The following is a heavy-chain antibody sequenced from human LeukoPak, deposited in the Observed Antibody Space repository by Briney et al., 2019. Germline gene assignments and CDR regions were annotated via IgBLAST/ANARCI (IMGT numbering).Heavy chain of an antibody. D-gene: IGHD1-26*01. CDR1: GYTFTSYY. CDR3: ASAPGELPAGYYYYMDV. V-gene: IGHV1-46*01. CDR2: INPSGGST. Sequence: ASVKVSCKASGYTFTSYYMHWVRQAPGQGLEWMGIINPSGGSTSYAQKFQGRVTMTRDTSTSTVYMELSSLRSEDTAVYYCASAPGELPAGYYYYMDVWGKGTTVTVSS. J-gene: IGHJ6*03.